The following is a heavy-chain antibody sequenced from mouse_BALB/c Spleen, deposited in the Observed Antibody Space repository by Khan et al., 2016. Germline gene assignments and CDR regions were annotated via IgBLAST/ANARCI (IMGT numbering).Heavy chain of an antibody. Sequence: EVKLLESGGGLVQPGGSLKLSCAASGFDFSRYWLSWVRQAPGKGLEWIGEINPDSSTINYTPSLKDKFIISRDNAKNTLYLQMSKVRSEDTALYYGARLHYYGCVAYWGQGTTLTVSS. J-gene: IGHJ2*01. CDR2: INPDSSTI. V-gene: IGHV4-1*02. CDR3: ARLHYYGCVAY. D-gene: IGHD1-2*01. CDR1: GFDFSRYW.